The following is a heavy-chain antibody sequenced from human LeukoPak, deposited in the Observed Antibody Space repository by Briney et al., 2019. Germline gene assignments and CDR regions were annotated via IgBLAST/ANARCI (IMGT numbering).Heavy chain of an antibody. CDR1: GYTFTSYG. V-gene: IGHV1-18*01. Sequence: ASVKVSCKASGYTFTSYGISWVRQAPGQGLEWMGWISAYNGNTNYAQKLQGRVTMTTDTSTSTAYMELRSLRSDDTAVYYCARERYCSGGSCYSFIWFDPWGQGTLVTVSS. D-gene: IGHD2-15*01. J-gene: IGHJ5*02. CDR2: ISAYNGNT. CDR3: ARERYCSGGSCYSFIWFDP.